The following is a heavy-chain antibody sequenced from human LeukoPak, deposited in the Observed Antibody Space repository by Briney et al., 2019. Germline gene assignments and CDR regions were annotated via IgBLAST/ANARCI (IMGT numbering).Heavy chain of an antibody. CDR2: IRYDESNK. CDR1: GFTFSSYS. V-gene: IGHV3-30*02. D-gene: IGHD5-18*01. J-gene: IGHJ6*03. CDR3: AKGMDTAMVAYYYYYMDV. Sequence: PGGSLRLSCAASGFTFSSYSMNWVRQAPGKGLEWVAFIRYDESNKYYADSVKGRFTISRDNSKNTLYVQMKSLRAEDTAVYYCAKGMDTAMVAYYYYYMDVWGKGTTVTISS.